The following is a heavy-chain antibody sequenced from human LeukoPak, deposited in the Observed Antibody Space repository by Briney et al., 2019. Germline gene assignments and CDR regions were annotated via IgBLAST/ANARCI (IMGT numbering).Heavy chain of an antibody. CDR3: ARDLRWLQCFDY. V-gene: IGHV3-30*19. Sequence: PGGSLRLSCAASGXPFSSYGMHWVRQAPGKGLEWVAIISYDGSNKEYADSLKGRFTISRDNSKNTLYLQMSSLRVEDTAVYYCARDLRWLQCFDYWGRGTLVTVSS. J-gene: IGHJ4*02. D-gene: IGHD5-24*01. CDR2: ISYDGSNK. CDR1: GXPFSSYG.